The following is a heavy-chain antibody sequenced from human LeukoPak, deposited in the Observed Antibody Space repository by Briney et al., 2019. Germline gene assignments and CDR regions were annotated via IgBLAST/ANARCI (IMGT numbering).Heavy chain of an antibody. J-gene: IGHJ3*02. CDR1: GFTFSSYG. D-gene: IGHD1-26*01. Sequence: GGSLTLSCAASGFTFSSYGMHWVRQAPGKGLEWVAVIWYDGSNKYYADSVKGRFTISRDNSKNTLYLQMNSLRAEDTAVYYCARGSGSYYGAFDIWGQGTMVTVSS. CDR2: IWYDGSNK. CDR3: ARGSGSYYGAFDI. V-gene: IGHV3-33*01.